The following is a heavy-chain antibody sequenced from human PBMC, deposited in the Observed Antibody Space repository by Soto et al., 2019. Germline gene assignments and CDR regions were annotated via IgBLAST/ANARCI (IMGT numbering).Heavy chain of an antibody. Sequence: GGSLRLSCAASGFTFSSYAMHWVRQAPGKGLEWVAVISYDGSNKYYADSVKGRFTISRDNSKNTLYLQMNSLRAEDTAVYDCARGNYYGSGSYYMLPGFDYWGQGTLVTVSS. D-gene: IGHD3-10*01. CDR2: ISYDGSNK. CDR3: ARGNYYGSGSYYMLPGFDY. J-gene: IGHJ4*02. V-gene: IGHV3-30-3*01. CDR1: GFTFSSYA.